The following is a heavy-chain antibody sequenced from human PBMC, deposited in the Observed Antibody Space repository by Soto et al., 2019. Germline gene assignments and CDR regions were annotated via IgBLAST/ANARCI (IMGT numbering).Heavy chain of an antibody. V-gene: IGHV1-3*01. D-gene: IGHD6-19*01. J-gene: IGHJ4*02. Sequence: QVQLVQSGAEVKQPGASASVSCKASGYNFTTYVVHWLRQAPGQGPEWMGWINCGSGNTVFSQKFQGRVTFTRDTSARTAYMDLNSLTSGDTAVHYCARGYTSGWTFDFWGRGTLVTVSS. CDR1: GYNFTTYV. CDR2: INCGSGNT. CDR3: ARGYTSGWTFDF.